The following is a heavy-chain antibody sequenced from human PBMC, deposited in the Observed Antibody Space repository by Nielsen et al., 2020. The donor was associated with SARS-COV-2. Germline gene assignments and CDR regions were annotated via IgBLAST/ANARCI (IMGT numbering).Heavy chain of an antibody. D-gene: IGHD3-9*01. J-gene: IGHJ6*02. CDR1: GFTFSSYG. CDR2: ISYDGSNK. Sequence: GGSLRLSCAASGFTFSSYGMHWVRQAPGKGLEWVAVISYDGSNKYYADSVKGRFTISRDNSKNTLYLQMNSLRAEDTAVYYCAKDRKLLDILTGYFLYYGMDVWGQGTTVTVSS. V-gene: IGHV3-30*18. CDR3: AKDRKLLDILTGYFLYYGMDV.